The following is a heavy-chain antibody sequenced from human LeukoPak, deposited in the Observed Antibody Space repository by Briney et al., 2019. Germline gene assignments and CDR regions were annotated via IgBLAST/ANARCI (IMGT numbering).Heavy chain of an antibody. D-gene: IGHD1-20*01. CDR2: ISWNSGSI. CDR3: AKDNSYNWNVPNNWFDP. CDR1: GFTFDDYA. J-gene: IGHJ5*02. Sequence: GGSLRLSCVASGFTFDDYAMHWVRQAPGKGLEWVSGISWNSGSIGYADSVKGRFTISRDNAKNSLYLQMNSLRAEDTALYYCAKDNSYNWNVPNNWFDPWGQGTLVTVSS. V-gene: IGHV3-9*01.